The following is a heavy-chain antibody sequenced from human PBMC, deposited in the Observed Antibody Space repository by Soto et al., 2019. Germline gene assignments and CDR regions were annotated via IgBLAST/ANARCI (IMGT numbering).Heavy chain of an antibody. V-gene: IGHV1-18*01. CDR2: ISAYNGNT. CDR1: GYTFTSYG. D-gene: IGHD3-22*01. J-gene: IGHJ4*02. Sequence: ASVKVSCKASGYTFTSYGISWVRQAPGQGLEWMGWISAYNGNTNYAQKLQGRVTMTTDTSTSTAYMELRSLRSDDTAVYYCARVNYDSSGYKVGGFDYWAQGTLVTVSS. CDR3: ARVNYDSSGYKVGGFDY.